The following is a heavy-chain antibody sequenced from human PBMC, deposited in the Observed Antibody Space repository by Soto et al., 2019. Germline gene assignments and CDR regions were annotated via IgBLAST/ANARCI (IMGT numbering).Heavy chain of an antibody. J-gene: IGHJ3*02. D-gene: IGHD3-10*01. Sequence: QCLTWTVVGGSRISLCGSWIRQPPGKGLEWIGYIYYRGSTNYNPSLKSRVTISVDTSKNQFSLKLTSVTAADTAVYYCARRYGSAFDIWGQGTMVTVSS. CDR1: GGSRISLC. V-gene: IGHV4-59*11. CDR3: ARRYGSAFDI. CDR2: IYYRGST.